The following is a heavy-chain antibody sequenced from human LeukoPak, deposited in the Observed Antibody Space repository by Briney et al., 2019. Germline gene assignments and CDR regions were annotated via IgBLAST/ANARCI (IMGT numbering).Heavy chain of an antibody. CDR2: ISYDGSNK. CDR3: AKDRYYYGSASFDP. Sequence: PGGSLRLSCAASGFTFSSYGMHWVRQAPGKGLEWVAVISYDGSNKYYGDSVKGRFTISRDNSKNTLYLQMNSLRAEDMALYYCAKDRYYYGSASFDPWGQGTLVTVSS. CDR1: GFTFSSYG. J-gene: IGHJ5*02. D-gene: IGHD3-10*01. V-gene: IGHV3-30*18.